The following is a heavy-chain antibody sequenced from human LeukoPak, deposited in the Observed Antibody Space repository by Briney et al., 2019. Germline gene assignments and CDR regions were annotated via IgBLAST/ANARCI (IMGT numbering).Heavy chain of an antibody. D-gene: IGHD3-16*01. V-gene: IGHV4-30-2*01. J-gene: IGHJ5*02. Sequence: PSQTLSLTCAVSGGSISSGGYSWSWIRQPPGKDLEWIGYIYHSGSTYYNPSLKSRVTISVDRSKNQFSLKLSSVAAADTAVYYCARAAGVLSFNWFDPWGQGTLVTVSS. CDR2: IYHSGST. CDR1: GGSISSGGYS. CDR3: ARAAGVLSFNWFDP.